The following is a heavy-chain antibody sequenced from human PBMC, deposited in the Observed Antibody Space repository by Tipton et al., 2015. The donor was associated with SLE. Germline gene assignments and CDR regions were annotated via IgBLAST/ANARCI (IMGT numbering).Heavy chain of an antibody. Sequence: TLSLTCTVSGGSINTFYWAWVRQPAGKGLEWFGSIYTGGNTKYNPSLESRVSLSVDTSRGQFFLEVRSVTAADTAVYYCARRFCSGGRCYYSFGDWGQGTLVTVSS. CDR3: ARRFCSGGRCYYSFGD. D-gene: IGHD2-15*01. CDR1: GGSINTFY. J-gene: IGHJ4*02. V-gene: IGHV4-4*07. CDR2: IYTGGNT.